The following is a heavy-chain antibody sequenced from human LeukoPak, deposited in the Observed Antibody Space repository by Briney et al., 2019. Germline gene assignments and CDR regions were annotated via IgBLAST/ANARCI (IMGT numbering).Heavy chain of an antibody. CDR2: IYHSGST. Sequence: PSETLSLTCAVSGGSISSGGYSWSWIRQPPGKGLEWIGYIYHSGSTYYNPSLKSRVTISVDRSKNQFSLKLSSVTAADTAVYYCARVTRITMVRGVIISGWFDPWGQGTLVTVSS. CDR1: GGSISSGGYS. V-gene: IGHV4-30-2*01. D-gene: IGHD3-10*01. CDR3: ARVTRITMVRGVIISGWFDP. J-gene: IGHJ5*02.